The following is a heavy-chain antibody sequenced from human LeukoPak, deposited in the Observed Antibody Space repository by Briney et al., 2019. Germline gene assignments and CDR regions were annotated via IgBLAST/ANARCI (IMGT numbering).Heavy chain of an antibody. J-gene: IGHJ4*02. V-gene: IGHV3-30*04. Sequence: GGSLRLSCAASGFTFSSYTVHWVRQAPGKGLEWVAVMSNDGNYYADSEKGRFTISRDNSKNTLYLQMNSLRPEDTAVYYCARDGGGGGSYPDYWGQGTLVTVSS. CDR2: MSNDGN. CDR3: ARDGGGGGSYPDY. CDR1: GFTFSSYT. D-gene: IGHD1-26*01.